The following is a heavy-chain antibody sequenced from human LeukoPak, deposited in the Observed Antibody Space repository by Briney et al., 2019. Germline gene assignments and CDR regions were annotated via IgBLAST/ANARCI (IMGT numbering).Heavy chain of an antibody. Sequence: GGSLRLSCAASGFTFSSYAMNWVRQAPGKGLEWVSAISASGGSTYYADSVKGRFTISRDNSKNTLYLQMNSLGADDTAVYYCAKAGYSSSWYRNFDYWGQGTLVTVSS. CDR3: AKAGYSSSWYRNFDY. D-gene: IGHD6-13*01. V-gene: IGHV3-23*01. CDR2: ISASGGST. CDR1: GFTFSSYA. J-gene: IGHJ4*02.